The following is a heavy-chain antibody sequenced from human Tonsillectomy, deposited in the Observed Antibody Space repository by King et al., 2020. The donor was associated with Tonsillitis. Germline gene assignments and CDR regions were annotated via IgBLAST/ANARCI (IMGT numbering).Heavy chain of an antibody. V-gene: IGHV1-8*01. CDR3: ARASWPDCSSGTCRDHFEY. J-gene: IGHJ4*02. Sequence: QLVQAGAELKMPGASVRVSCTASAYTFISYDINWLRQTTGQGLEWMGWMNPNSGNTGYAQNFQGRVTMTRNTSISTAYMGLSGLRSDDTAVYYCARASWPDCSSGTCRDHFEYWGQGTPVTVSS. CDR1: AYTFISYD. CDR2: MNPNSGNT. D-gene: IGHD2-15*01.